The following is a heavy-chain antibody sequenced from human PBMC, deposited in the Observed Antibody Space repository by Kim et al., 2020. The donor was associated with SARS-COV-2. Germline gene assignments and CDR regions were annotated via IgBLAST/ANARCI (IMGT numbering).Heavy chain of an antibody. Sequence: GGSLRLSCAASGFNFRSAWMSWVRQAPGKGLEWLGRVKSNIVGGTRNYAAPVEGRFTISRDDSKNMLYLQMNSLKTEDTGVYYCTADWEGESPLIDFWG. CDR3: TADWEGESPLIDF. CDR1: GFNFRSAW. V-gene: IGHV3-15*01. CDR2: VKSNIVGGTR. J-gene: IGHJ5*01. D-gene: IGHD1-26*01.